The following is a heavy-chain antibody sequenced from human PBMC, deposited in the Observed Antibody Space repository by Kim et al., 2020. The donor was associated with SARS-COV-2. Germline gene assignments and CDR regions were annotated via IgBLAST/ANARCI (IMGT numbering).Heavy chain of an antibody. Sequence: GGSLRLSCAASGFNFGNYAMAWVRQAPGKGLEWVSAIFSIAGRTYYADSVKGRFTISRDNSKNTLYLQMNTLRAEDTAVYYCTTTWGYSSSWY. CDR3: TTTWGYSSSWY. D-gene: IGHD5-12*01. J-gene: IGHJ2*01. CDR2: IFSIAGRT. CDR1: GFNFGNYA. V-gene: IGHV3-23*01.